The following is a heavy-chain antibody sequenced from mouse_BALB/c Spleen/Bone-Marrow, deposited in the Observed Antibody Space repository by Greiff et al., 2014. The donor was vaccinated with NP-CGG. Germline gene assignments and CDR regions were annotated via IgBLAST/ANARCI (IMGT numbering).Heavy chain of an antibody. Sequence: QVQLKQSWAELVRPGSSVKISCKASGYAFSSYWMNWVKQRPGQGLEWIGQIYPGDGDTNYNGKFKGKATLTADKSSSTAYMQLSSLTSEDSAVYFCARVRNWADYWGQGTTLTVSS. CDR1: GYAFSSYW. CDR3: ARVRNWADY. V-gene: IGHV1-80*01. D-gene: IGHD4-1*01. CDR2: IYPGDGDT. J-gene: IGHJ2*01.